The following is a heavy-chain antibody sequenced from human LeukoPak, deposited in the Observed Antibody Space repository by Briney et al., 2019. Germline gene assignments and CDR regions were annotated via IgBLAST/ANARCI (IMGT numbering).Heavy chain of an antibody. J-gene: IGHJ4*02. V-gene: IGHV3-49*04. Sequence: GGSLRLSCTASGFTFGDYAMSWVRQAPGKGLEWVAFIRSKAYGGTTEYAASVKGRFTISRDDSKSIAYLQMNSLKTEDTAVYYCTRDLCSSTSCYAPFDYWGQGTLVTVTS. CDR1: GFTFGDYA. CDR2: IRSKAYGGTT. D-gene: IGHD2-2*01. CDR3: TRDLCSSTSCYAPFDY.